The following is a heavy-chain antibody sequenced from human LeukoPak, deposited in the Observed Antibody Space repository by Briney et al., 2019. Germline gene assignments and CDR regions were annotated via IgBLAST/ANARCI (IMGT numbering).Heavy chain of an antibody. Sequence: SGPTLVKPTQTLTLTCTFSGFSLSTSGVGVGWIRQPPGKALEWLALIYWDDDKRYSPSLKSRLTITKDTSKNQVVLTMTNMDPVDTATYYCAHRASMTTVTTKTNWFDPWGQGTLVTVSS. CDR2: IYWDDDK. CDR3: AHRASMTTVTTKTNWFDP. J-gene: IGHJ5*02. V-gene: IGHV2-5*02. CDR1: GFSLSTSGVG. D-gene: IGHD4-11*01.